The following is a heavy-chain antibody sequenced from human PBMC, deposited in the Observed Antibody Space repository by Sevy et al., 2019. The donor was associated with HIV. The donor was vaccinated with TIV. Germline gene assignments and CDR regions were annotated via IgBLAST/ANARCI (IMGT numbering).Heavy chain of an antibody. V-gene: IGHV1-46*01. D-gene: IGHD3-16*01. CDR1: GYTFTSYY. CDR3: ARVTGYEEHYFDY. Sequence: ASVKVSCKASGYTFTSYYIHWVRQAPGQGLEWMGRVSPSGGSTTYPQKFQGRVTMTRDTSTSTVYMELSSLRSEDTAVYYCARVTGYEEHYFDYWGLGTLVTVSS. J-gene: IGHJ4*02. CDR2: VSPSGGST.